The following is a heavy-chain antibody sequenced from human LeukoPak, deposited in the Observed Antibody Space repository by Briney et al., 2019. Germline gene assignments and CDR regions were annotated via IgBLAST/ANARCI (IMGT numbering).Heavy chain of an antibody. D-gene: IGHD2-2*01. CDR3: AIRIVVVPAARQYNWFDP. V-gene: IGHV4-34*01. CDR2: INHSGST. J-gene: IGHJ5*02. CDR1: GGSFSGYY. Sequence: ETLSLTCAVYGGSFSGYYWSWIRQPPGKGLEWIGEINHSGSTNYNPSLKSRVTISVDTSKNQFSLKLSSVTAADTAVYYCAIRIVVVPAARQYNWFDPWGQGTLVTVSS.